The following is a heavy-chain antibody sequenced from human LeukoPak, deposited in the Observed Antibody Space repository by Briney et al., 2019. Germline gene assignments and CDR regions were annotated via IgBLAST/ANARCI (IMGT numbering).Heavy chain of an antibody. CDR1: AFTFNNYA. D-gene: IGHD6-25*01. V-gene: IGHV3-23*01. J-gene: IGHJ4*02. CDR2: MSGPGGST. Sequence: PGGSLRLSFAASAFTFNNYAMSWVRQAPGKGLEWVSDMSGPGGSTHYADSEKGRFTISRDNSKNTVDLQMNSLRADDTAVYYCAKGGYSSGWRNYFDYLGQGTLVTVSS. CDR3: AKGGYSSGWRNYFDY.